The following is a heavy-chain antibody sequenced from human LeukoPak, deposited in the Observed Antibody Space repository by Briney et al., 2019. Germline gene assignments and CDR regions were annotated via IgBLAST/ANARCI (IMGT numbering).Heavy chain of an antibody. CDR3: ARGAEYYAIGRGYAGYSDY. CDR1: GYSFSSGYY. Sequence: SETLSLTCTVSGYSFSSGYYWAWVRQPPGKGLEGIVSFVYTGATYYNPSLRSRLTISLDRSKQTFSLKLTSVTAADTAVYFCARGAEYYAIGRGYAGYSDYWGQGTSVTVSS. V-gene: IGHV4-38-2*02. CDR2: FVYTGAT. J-gene: IGHJ4*02. D-gene: IGHD3-3*01.